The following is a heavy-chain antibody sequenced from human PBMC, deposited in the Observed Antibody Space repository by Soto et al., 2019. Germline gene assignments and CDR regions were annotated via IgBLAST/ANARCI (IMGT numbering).Heavy chain of an antibody. D-gene: IGHD3-9*01. J-gene: IGHJ6*02. V-gene: IGHV3-30-3*01. CDR1: GFTFSSYA. CDR3: ARPYYDILPGYYNTRYYYGMDV. Sequence: QVQLVESGGGVVQPGRSLRLSCAASGFTFSSYAMHWVRQAPGKGLEWVAVISYDGSNKYYADSVKGRFTISRDNSKNTLYLQMDSLRAEDTAVYYCARPYYDILPGYYNTRYYYGMDVWGQGTTVTVSS. CDR2: ISYDGSNK.